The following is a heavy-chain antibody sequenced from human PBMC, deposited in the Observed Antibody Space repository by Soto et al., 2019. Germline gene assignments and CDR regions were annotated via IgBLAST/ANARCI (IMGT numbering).Heavy chain of an antibody. CDR3: ANRIPGNSGYEV. CDR2: IYWNDEQ. CDR1: GFSLTSVVVG. V-gene: IGHV2-5*01. Sequence: SCPTLVNPTHTLTLTCTFSGFSLTSVVVGVGWIRQPPGEALEWLALIYWNDEQYYNPSLRNRLTITRDTSKNQVVLTMTNMDPVDTATYYCANRIPGNSGYEVWGQGTTVIVSS. D-gene: IGHD6-13*01. J-gene: IGHJ6*01.